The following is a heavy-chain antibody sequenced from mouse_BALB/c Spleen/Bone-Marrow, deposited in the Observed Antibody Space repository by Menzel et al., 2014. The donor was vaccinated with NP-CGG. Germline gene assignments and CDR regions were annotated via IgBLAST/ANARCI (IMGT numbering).Heavy chain of an antibody. Sequence: VKVVESGAELVRPGASVTLSCKTSGYTFTDYEMHRVKQTPVHGLEWIGVIDPETGGTAYNQKFKGKATLTADKSSSTAYMELRSLTSEDSAVYYCTRYGSSAYWGQGTLVTVSA. CDR2: IDPETGGT. CDR1: GYTFTDYE. V-gene: IGHV1-15*01. D-gene: IGHD1-1*01. J-gene: IGHJ3*01. CDR3: TRYGSSAY.